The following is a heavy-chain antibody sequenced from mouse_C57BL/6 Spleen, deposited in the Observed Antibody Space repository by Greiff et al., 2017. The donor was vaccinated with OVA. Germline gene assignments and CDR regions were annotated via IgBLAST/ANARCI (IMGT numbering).Heavy chain of an antibody. D-gene: IGHD2-4*01. V-gene: IGHV1-69*01. J-gene: IGHJ4*01. CDR1: GYTFTSYW. CDR2: IDPSDSYT. Sequence: QVQLQQPGAELVMPGASVKLSCKASGYTFTSYWMHWVKQRPGQGLAWIGEIDPSDSYTNYNQKFKGKSTLTVDNSSSTAYMQLSSLTSEDSAGYYCARRGYDYDGRGYAMDYWGQGTSVTGSS. CDR3: ARRGYDYDGRGYAMDY.